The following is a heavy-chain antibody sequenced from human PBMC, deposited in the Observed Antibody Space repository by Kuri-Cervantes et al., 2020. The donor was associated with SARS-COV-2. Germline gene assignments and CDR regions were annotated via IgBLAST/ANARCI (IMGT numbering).Heavy chain of an antibody. D-gene: IGHD6-13*01. V-gene: IGHV3-13*01. J-gene: IGHJ6*03. CDR3: ARYTQQLVRGYYYYYMDV. CDR2: IGTAGDT. CDR1: GFTFSSYD. Sequence: GESLKISCAASGFTFSSYDMHWVRQATGKGLEWVSAIGTAGDTYYPGSVKGRFTISRENAKNSLYLQMNSLRAGDTAVYYCARYTQQLVRGYYYYYMDVWGKGTTVTVSS.